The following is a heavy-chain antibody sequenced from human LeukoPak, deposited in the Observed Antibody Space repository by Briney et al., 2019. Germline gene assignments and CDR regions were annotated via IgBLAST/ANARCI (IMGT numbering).Heavy chain of an antibody. V-gene: IGHV1-8*01. CDR2: MNPNSGNT. D-gene: IGHD2-2*01. CDR1: GYTFTSYD. CDR3: ARMCSSTSCYFVRDYYYGMDV. J-gene: IGHJ6*02. Sequence: ASVKVSCKASGYTFTSYDINWVRQATGQGLEWMGWMNPNSGNTGYAQKFQGRVTMTRNTSISTAYMELSSLRSEDTAVYYCARMCSSTSCYFVRDYYYGMDVWGQGTTVTVSS.